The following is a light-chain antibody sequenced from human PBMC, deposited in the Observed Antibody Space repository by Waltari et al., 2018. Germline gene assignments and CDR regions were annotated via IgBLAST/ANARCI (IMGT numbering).Light chain of an antibody. CDR2: SHV. CDR3: AAWDDSLNGWV. J-gene: IGLJ3*02. Sequence: QSVLTQPPSTSGPPGQRVTISCSGSSSNIGSNTVNWYQQLPGTAPKLLIYSHVHRPSGVPDRFSGSKSGTSASLAISGLQSEDDADYYCAAWDDSLNGWVFGGGTKLTVL. V-gene: IGLV1-44*01. CDR1: SSNIGSNT.